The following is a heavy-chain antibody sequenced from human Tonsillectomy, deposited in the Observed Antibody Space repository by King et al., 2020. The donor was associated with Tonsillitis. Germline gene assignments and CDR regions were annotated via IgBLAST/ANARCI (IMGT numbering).Heavy chain of an antibody. CDR1: GGTFSSYA. CDR3: ARASSIVVPSPDGF. CDR2: IIPILGKT. D-gene: IGHD2-2*01. J-gene: IGHJ4*02. V-gene: IGHV1-69*04. Sequence: VQLVQSGAEVKKPGSSVKVTCKTSGGTFSSYAFTWVRQAPGQGLEWMGRIIPILGKTNYAQKFQGRVTITADKSTSTAYMELTSLRSEDTAVYYCARASSIVVPSPDGFWGQGTLVTVSS.